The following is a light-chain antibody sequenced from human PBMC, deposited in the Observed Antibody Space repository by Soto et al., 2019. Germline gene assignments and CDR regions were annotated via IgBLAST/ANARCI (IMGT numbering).Light chain of an antibody. CDR3: HQYESTPPT. Sequence: DIVMTQSPDYLAVSLGERATINCKSSQSLLYSSNNKNYLAWYQQRPGQPPKLLIYWASTRESGVPDRFSGSGSGTDFTLTITSLQAEDVAVYYCHQYESTPPTFGQGTKLEIK. CDR2: WAS. V-gene: IGKV4-1*01. CDR1: QSLLYSSNNKNY. J-gene: IGKJ2*01.